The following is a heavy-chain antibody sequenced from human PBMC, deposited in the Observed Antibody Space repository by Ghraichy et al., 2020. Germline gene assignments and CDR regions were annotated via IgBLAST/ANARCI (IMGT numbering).Heavy chain of an antibody. D-gene: IGHD7-27*01. V-gene: IGHV3-33*01. CDR3: ATPTGDWSY. CDR2: IWYDGSRE. Sequence: LSITCAASGFRFRGYGMHWVRQAPGKGLQWVACIWYDGSREYYADSVKGRFTISRDNSENTVSLQMNSLSADDTAVYYCATPTGDWSYWGQGTLVTVSS. CDR1: GFRFRGYG. J-gene: IGHJ4*02.